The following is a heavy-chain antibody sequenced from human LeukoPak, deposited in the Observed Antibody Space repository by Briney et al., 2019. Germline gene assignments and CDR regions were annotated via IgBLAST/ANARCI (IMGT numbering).Heavy chain of an antibody. CDR1: GFALSFFA. CDR2: INANSGTR. D-gene: IGHD6-19*01. Sequence: GGSLRLSCEASGFALSFFAMSWLRQPPGKGLEWVSTINANSGTRSYAASVRGRFTISRDNSKNTVYLQLNTLRAEDTAVYYCAKPISGGLAVTADWFDPWSQGTLVVVSS. V-gene: IGHV3-23*01. CDR3: AKPISGGLAVTADWFDP. J-gene: IGHJ5*01.